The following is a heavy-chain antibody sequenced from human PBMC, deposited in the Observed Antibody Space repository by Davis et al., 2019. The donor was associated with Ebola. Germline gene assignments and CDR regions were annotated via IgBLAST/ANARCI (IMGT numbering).Heavy chain of an antibody. CDR2: ISGDGGRI. CDR3: VKDLEYWYKDYYDGMDV. D-gene: IGHD1/OR15-1a*01. J-gene: IGHJ6*02. Sequence: GGSLTLSCAASGFTSAEYAMHRVRHAPWKGLEWVSLISGDGGRIYYADSVKGRLTISRDNSKNSLYLQMNSLRTEDTALYYCVKDLEYWYKDYYDGMDVWGQGTTVTVSS. V-gene: IGHV3-43*02. CDR1: GFTSAEYA.